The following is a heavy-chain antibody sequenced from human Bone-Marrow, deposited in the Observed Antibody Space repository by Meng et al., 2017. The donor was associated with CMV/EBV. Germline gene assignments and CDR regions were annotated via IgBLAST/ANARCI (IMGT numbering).Heavy chain of an antibody. Sequence: GESLKISCAASGFTFNSYSVNWVRQAPGKGLEWVASISSSSSYIFYADSVKGRFTISRDNTKKSLYLQMNSLRAEDTAVYYCARCREWLRPHPDDMDVWGQGTTVTVS. CDR2: ISSSSSYI. D-gene: IGHD5-12*01. V-gene: IGHV3-21*01. J-gene: IGHJ6*02. CDR3: ARCREWLRPHPDDMDV. CDR1: GFTFNSYS.